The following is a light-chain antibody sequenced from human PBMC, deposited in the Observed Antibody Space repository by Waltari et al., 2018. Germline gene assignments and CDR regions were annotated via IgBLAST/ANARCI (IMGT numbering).Light chain of an antibody. J-gene: IGKJ5*01. V-gene: IGKV4-1*01. CDR1: QSVLYNTNKKNS. Sequence: DIMMTQSPDSLTVSLGERATINCRSSQSVLYNTNKKNSVAWYQQRPGQPPKLLIYWTSIRESGVPDRFSGSGSGTDFTLTISSLQAEDVAVYYCQQYHSSPITFGQGTRLEIK. CDR2: WTS. CDR3: QQYHSSPIT.